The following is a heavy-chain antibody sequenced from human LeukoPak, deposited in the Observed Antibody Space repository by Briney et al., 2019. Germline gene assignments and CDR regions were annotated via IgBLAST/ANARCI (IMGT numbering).Heavy chain of an antibody. D-gene: IGHD6-6*01. J-gene: IGHJ4*02. CDR1: GGSISSYY. Sequence: PSETLSLTXTVSGGSISSYYWSWIRQPAGKGLEWIGRIYTSGSTNYNPSLKSRVTMSVDTSKNQFSLKLSSVTAADTAVYYCARAVHSSPATLYYFDYWGQGTLVTVSS. V-gene: IGHV4-4*07. CDR3: ARAVHSSPATLYYFDY. CDR2: IYTSGST.